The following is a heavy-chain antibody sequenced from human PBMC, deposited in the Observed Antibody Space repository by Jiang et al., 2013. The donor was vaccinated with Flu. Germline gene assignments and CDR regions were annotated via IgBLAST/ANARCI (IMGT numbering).Heavy chain of an antibody. CDR2: VYYSGST. CDR1: GGSISRNIYY. Sequence: GPGLVKPSETLSLTCTVSGGSISRNIYYWGWIRQPPGKGLEWIGFVYYSGSTYYNPSLKSRVTISVDTSKNQFSLKLNSVTAADTAVYYCARMYYQDSGGDYWGQGTLVTVSS. V-gene: IGHV4-39*01. J-gene: IGHJ4*02. CDR3: ARMYYQDSGGDY. D-gene: IGHD3-22*01.